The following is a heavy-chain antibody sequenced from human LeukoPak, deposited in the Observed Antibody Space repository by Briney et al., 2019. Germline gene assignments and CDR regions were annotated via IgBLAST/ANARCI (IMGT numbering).Heavy chain of an antibody. V-gene: IGHV1-24*01. J-gene: IGHJ4*02. CDR3: ATTDRSSGWYYFDY. CDR2: FDPGDGET. CDR1: GYTLTELS. D-gene: IGHD6-19*01. Sequence: ASVKVSCTVSGYTLTELSMHWVRQAPGKGLEWMGGFDPGDGETIYAQKFQGRVTMTEDTSTDTAYMELSSLRSEDTAVYYCATTDRSSGWYYFDYWGQGTLVTVSS.